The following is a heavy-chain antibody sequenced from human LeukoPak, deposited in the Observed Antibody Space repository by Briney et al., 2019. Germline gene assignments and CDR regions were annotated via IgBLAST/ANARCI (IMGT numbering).Heavy chain of an antibody. Sequence: TGGSLRLSCAASGFTFSNYGMNWVRQAPGKGLEWVSSISSSSYTYYADSVKGRFTISRDNAKNSPYLQMNSLRAEDTAVYYCAREDRRWLQFPSNYMDVCGKGTTVTVSS. V-gene: IGHV3-21*01. J-gene: IGHJ6*03. D-gene: IGHD5-24*01. CDR1: GFTFSNYG. CDR3: AREDRRWLQFPSNYMDV. CDR2: ISSSSYT.